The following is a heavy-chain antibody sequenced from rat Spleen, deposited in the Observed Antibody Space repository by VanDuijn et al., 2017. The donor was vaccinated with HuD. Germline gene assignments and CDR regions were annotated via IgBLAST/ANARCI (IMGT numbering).Heavy chain of an antibody. D-gene: IGHD1-2*01. V-gene: IGHV2-61*01. CDR3: AREGSYGHNWFAY. Sequence: QVRLKESGPGLVQPSQTLSVTCTVSGFSLTSYHVSWVRQPPGKGLEWVGAIWRGGSTDYNSTLKSRLSISRDTSKNQVFLKMNSLQTEDTATYYCAREGSYGHNWFAYWGQGTLVTVSS. CDR2: IWRGGST. CDR1: GFSLTSYH. J-gene: IGHJ3*01.